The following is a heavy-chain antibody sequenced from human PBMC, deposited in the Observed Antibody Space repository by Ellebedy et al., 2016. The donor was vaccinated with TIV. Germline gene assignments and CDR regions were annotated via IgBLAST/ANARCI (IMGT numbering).Heavy chain of an antibody. CDR3: VKDQGDNYYSAQYYFDY. V-gene: IGHV3-64D*06. CDR2: ISSNGGST. D-gene: IGHD3-10*01. CDR1: GFTFSSYA. Sequence: GESLKISCSASGFTFSSYAMHWVRQAPGKGLEYVSVISSNGGSTYYADSVKGRFTISRDNSKNTLYLQMSSLRAEDTAVYYCVKDQGDNYYSAQYYFDYWGQGTLVTVSS. J-gene: IGHJ4*02.